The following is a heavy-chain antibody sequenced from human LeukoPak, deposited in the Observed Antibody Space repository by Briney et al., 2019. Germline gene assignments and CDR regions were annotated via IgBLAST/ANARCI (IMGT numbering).Heavy chain of an antibody. V-gene: IGHV1-69*05. D-gene: IGHD2-8*01. J-gene: IGHJ5*02. CDR3: ARGANGVWSARGFEYNWFDP. Sequence: SVKVSCKASGGTFSSYAISWVRQAPGQGLEWMGGIIPIFGAANYAQKFQGRVTITTDESTSTAYMELSSLRSEDTAVYYCARGANGVWSARGFEYNWFDPWGQGTLVTVSS. CDR2: IIPIFGAA. CDR1: GGTFSSYA.